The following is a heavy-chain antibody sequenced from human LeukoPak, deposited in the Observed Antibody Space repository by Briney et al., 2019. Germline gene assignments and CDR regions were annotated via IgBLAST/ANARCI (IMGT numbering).Heavy chain of an antibody. D-gene: IGHD2-2*01. Sequence: QPSETLSLTCSVSDYSISSGYYWGWIRQPPGKGLEWIGSIYHSGSTYYNPSLKSRVTISVDTSKNQFSLKLSSVTAADTAAYYCARESGLSSTLDYWGQGTLVTVS. CDR2: IYHSGST. CDR3: ARESGLSSTLDY. J-gene: IGHJ4*02. CDR1: DYSISSGYY. V-gene: IGHV4-38-2*02.